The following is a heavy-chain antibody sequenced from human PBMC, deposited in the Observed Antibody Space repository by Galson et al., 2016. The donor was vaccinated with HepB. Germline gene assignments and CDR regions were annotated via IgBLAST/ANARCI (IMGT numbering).Heavy chain of an antibody. J-gene: IGHJ4*02. D-gene: IGHD3-10*01. CDR2: IYYSGST. V-gene: IGHV4-31*03. CDR1: GVSISSGGYY. CDR3: ARGVETDYYGSWSPFFDF. Sequence: TLSLTCTVSGVSISSGGYYWSYIRQHPEKGLEWIGYIYYSGSTYYNPSLQRRVTMAVDTSSNQFSLNLRSVTAADTAVYYCARGVETDYYGSWSPFFDFWGQGTLATVSS.